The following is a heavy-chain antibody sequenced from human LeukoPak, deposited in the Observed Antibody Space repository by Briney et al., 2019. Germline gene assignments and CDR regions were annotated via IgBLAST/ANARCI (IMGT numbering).Heavy chain of an antibody. D-gene: IGHD3-22*01. Sequence: ASVKVSCKASGGTFSSYAISWVRQAPGQGLERMGRIIPIFGTANYAQKFQGRVTITTDESTSTAYMELSSLRSEDTAVYYCARGPYYYDSSGYDPVFDYWGQGTLVTVSS. CDR1: GGTFSSYA. J-gene: IGHJ4*02. CDR3: ARGPYYYDSSGYDPVFDY. CDR2: IIPIFGTA. V-gene: IGHV1-69*05.